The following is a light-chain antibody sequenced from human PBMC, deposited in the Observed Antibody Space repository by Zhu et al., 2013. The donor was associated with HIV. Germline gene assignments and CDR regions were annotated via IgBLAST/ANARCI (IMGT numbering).Light chain of an antibody. CDR1: RSVSSY. CDR3: QQRANWPPT. CDR2: DTS. J-gene: IGKJ5*01. Sequence: ETVLTQSPATLSLSPGQRATLSCRASRSVSSYLAWYQHKAGQAPRLLIYDTSNRATGIPARFSGSGSGTDFTLTISSLEPEDFAVYYCQQRANWPPTFGQGTRLEI. V-gene: IGKV3-11*01.